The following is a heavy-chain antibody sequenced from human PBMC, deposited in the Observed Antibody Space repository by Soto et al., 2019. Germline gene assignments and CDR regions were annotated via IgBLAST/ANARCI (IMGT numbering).Heavy chain of an antibody. D-gene: IGHD6-6*01. CDR3: ASEYSSSSSGMDV. CDR1: GVPFSSYG. CDR2: IWYDGSNK. V-gene: IGHV3-33*01. Sequence: GGSLRLSCAASGVPFSSYGMHWVRQAPGKGLEWVAVIWYDGSNKYYADSVKGRFTISRDNSKNTLYLQMNSLRAEDTAVYYCASEYSSSSSGMDVWGQGTTVTVSS. J-gene: IGHJ6*02.